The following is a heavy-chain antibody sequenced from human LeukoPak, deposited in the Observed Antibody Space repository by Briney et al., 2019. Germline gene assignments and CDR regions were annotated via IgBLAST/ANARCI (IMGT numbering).Heavy chain of an antibody. D-gene: IGHD2-2*01. V-gene: IGHV4-39*07. CDR1: GGSISSSSYY. J-gene: IGHJ4*02. Sequence: PXETLSLXCTVSGGSISSSSYYWGWIRQPPGKGLEWIGSIYYSGSTYYNPSLKSRVTISVDTSKNQFSLKLSSVTAADTAVYYXARVNCSSTSCYALDYWGQGTLVTVSS. CDR2: IYYSGST. CDR3: ARVNCSSTSCYALDY.